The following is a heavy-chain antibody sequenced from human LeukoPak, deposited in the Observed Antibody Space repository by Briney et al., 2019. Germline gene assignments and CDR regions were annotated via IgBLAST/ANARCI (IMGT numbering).Heavy chain of an antibody. V-gene: IGHV4-61*02. Sequence: TLSLTCTVSGGSITSGSYYWSWIRQPAGKGLEWIGRIYTSGSTNYNPSLKSRVTMSVDTSKNQFSLKLSSVTAADAAVYYCARDWRGTAPSYYMDVWGKGTTVTVSS. CDR1: GGSITSGSYY. CDR2: IYTSGST. J-gene: IGHJ6*03. D-gene: IGHD1-1*01. CDR3: ARDWRGTAPSYYMDV.